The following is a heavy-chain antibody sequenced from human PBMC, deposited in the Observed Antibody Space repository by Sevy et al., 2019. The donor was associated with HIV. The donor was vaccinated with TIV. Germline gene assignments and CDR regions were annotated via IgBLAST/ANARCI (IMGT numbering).Heavy chain of an antibody. V-gene: IGHV1-69*13. CDR2: NIPIFGTA. Sequence: ASVKVSCKASGGTFSSYAISWVRQAPGQGLEWMGGNIPIFGTANYAQKFQGRVTITADESTSTAYMELSSLRSEDTAVYYCARDFSGYYDSSGYTYFQHWGQGTLVTVSS. CDR3: ARDFSGYYDSSGYTYFQH. J-gene: IGHJ1*01. CDR1: GGTFSSYA. D-gene: IGHD3-22*01.